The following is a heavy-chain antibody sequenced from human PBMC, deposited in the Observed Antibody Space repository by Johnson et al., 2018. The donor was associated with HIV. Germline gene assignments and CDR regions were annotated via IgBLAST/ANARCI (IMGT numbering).Heavy chain of an antibody. J-gene: IGHJ3*02. D-gene: IGHD2-21*01. V-gene: IGHV3-30*02. CDR2: IRYDGSKK. CDR3: ARDAILSPGAFDI. Sequence: QVQLMESGGGVVQPGRSLRLSCAASGLTVSSNYMRWVRQAPGKGLEWVAFIRYDGSKKYYTDSVKGRFTISRDNAKNTLYLQMNSLRVDDTAVYYCARDAILSPGAFDIWGQGTMVTVSS. CDR1: GLTVSSNY.